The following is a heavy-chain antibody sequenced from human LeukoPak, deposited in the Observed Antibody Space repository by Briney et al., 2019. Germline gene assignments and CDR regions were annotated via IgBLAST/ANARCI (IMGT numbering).Heavy chain of an antibody. Sequence: PSETLSLTCTVSGGSISSYYWSWIRQPPGKGLEWIGYIYYSGSTNYNPSLKSRVTISVDTSKNQFSLKLSSVTAADTAVYYCARGAPGYCSSTTCPLDSWGQGTLVTVSS. D-gene: IGHD2-2*01. V-gene: IGHV4-59*01. CDR3: ARGAPGYCSSTTCPLDS. J-gene: IGHJ4*02. CDR2: IYYSGST. CDR1: GGSISSYY.